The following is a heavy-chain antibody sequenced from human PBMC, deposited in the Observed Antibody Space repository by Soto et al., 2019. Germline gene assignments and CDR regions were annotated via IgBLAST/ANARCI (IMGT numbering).Heavy chain of an antibody. D-gene: IGHD3-22*01. CDR2: IIPIFGTA. CDR1: GGTFSSYA. Sequence: SVKVSCKASGGTFSSYAISWVLEAPGQGLEWMGGIIPIFGTANYAQKFQGRVTITADESTSTAYMELSSLRSEDTAVYSCARHLVVVIKSNYYYYGMDVWGQGTTVTVSS. CDR3: ARHLVVVIKSNYYYYGMDV. V-gene: IGHV1-69*13. J-gene: IGHJ6*02.